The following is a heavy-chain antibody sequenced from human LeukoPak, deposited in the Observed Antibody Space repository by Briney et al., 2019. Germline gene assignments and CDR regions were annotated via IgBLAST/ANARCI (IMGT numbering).Heavy chain of an antibody. CDR1: GFTFSSYA. Sequence: PGGSLRLSCAASGFTFSSYAMSWVRQAPGKGLEWVSAISGSGGSTYYADSVKGRFTISRDNSKNTLYLQMNSLRAEDTAVYYCATSNIGHPTVTSPPFDYWGQGTLVTVTS. V-gene: IGHV3-23*01. CDR3: ATSNIGHPTVTSPPFDY. CDR2: ISGSGGST. D-gene: IGHD4-17*01. J-gene: IGHJ4*02.